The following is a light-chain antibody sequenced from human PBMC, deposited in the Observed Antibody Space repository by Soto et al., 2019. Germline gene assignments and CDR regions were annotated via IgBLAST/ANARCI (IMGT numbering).Light chain of an antibody. V-gene: IGKV3-15*01. CDR2: GAS. CDR1: QSVSSN. Sequence: EIVLTQSPGTLSLSPGERATLSCRASQSVSSNLAWYQQKPGQAPRVLIYGASTRATGIPARFSGSGAGTEFTLTISSLQSEDFAVYYCQQYNNWPRTFGQGTKV. J-gene: IGKJ1*01. CDR3: QQYNNWPRT.